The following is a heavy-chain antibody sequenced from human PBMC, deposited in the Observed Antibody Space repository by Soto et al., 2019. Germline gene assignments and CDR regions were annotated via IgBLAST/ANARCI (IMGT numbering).Heavy chain of an antibody. CDR1: GGSISSGGYY. Sequence: QVQLQESGPGLVKPSQTLSLTCTVSGGSISSGGYYWSWIRQHPGKGLEWIGYIYYSGSTYYNPSLQSRVTIPVDTSKNQFSLKLSSVTAADTVVYYCARSNSSGYYYHVDYWGQGTLVTVSS. D-gene: IGHD3-22*01. CDR2: IYYSGST. V-gene: IGHV4-31*03. CDR3: ARSNSSGYYYHVDY. J-gene: IGHJ4*02.